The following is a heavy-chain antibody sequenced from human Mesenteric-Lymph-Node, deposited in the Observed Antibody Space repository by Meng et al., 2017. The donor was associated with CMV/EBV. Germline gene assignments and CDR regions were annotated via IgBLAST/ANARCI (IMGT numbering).Heavy chain of an antibody. D-gene: IGHD3-9*01. CDR1: GGSFSCYY. Sequence: QVQLHQWGAGLLKPSETLSVTWAVYGGSFSCYYWNWIRQSPEKGLEWIGEINHSGSTTYNPSFTSRIIISVDTSTNQISLNMSSVTVADTAVYYCARGSSYDILAGYFDYWGQGALVTVSS. J-gene: IGHJ4*02. CDR2: INHSGST. V-gene: IGHV4-34*01. CDR3: ARGSSYDILAGYFDY.